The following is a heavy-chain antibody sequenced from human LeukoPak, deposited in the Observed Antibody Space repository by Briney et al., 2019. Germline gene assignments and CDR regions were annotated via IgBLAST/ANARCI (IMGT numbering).Heavy chain of an antibody. Sequence: PGSSLRLSCAASGFTFSSYAMHWVRQAPGKGLEWVAVISYDGSNTYYADSVKGRFTISRDNSKNTLYLQMNSLRAEDTAVYYCARREVTRAYYDILTGYYSSYYYYGMDVWGQGTTVTVSS. CDR3: ARREVTRAYYDILTGYYSSYYYYGMDV. CDR1: GFTFSSYA. J-gene: IGHJ6*02. V-gene: IGHV3-30-3*01. CDR2: ISYDGSNT. D-gene: IGHD3-9*01.